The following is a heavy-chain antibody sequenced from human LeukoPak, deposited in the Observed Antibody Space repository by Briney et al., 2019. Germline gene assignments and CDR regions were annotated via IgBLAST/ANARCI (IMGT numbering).Heavy chain of an antibody. Sequence: PSETLSLTCTVSGGSVSSGSYYWSWIRQPPGKGLEWIGYIYYSGSTNYNPSLKSRVTISMDTSKKQFSLKVTSVTAADTAVYYCARDLVANRYFDHWGQGTLVTVSS. CDR1: GGSVSSGSYY. V-gene: IGHV4-61*01. CDR3: ARDLVANRYFDH. D-gene: IGHD2-8*02. J-gene: IGHJ4*02. CDR2: IYYSGST.